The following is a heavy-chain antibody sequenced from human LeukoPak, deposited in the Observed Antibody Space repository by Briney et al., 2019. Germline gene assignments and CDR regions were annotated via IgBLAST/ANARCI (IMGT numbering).Heavy chain of an antibody. Sequence: ASVKVSCKASGYTFTSYDINWVRQATGQGLEWMGWLNPNSGNTGYEQKFQGRVTISRNTSINTAYMELSRLRSEDTAVYYCARMTVSGRDNWFDPWGQGTLVTVSS. V-gene: IGHV1-8*03. CDR3: ARMTVSGRDNWFDP. D-gene: IGHD6-19*01. CDR1: GYTFTSYD. J-gene: IGHJ5*02. CDR2: LNPNSGNT.